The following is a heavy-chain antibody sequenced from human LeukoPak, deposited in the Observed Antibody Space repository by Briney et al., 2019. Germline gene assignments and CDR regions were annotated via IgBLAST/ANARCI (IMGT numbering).Heavy chain of an antibody. V-gene: IGHV3-53*01. D-gene: IGHD6-19*01. Sequence: GGSLRLSCAASGFTVSSNYMSWVRQAPGKGLEWVSVIYSGGSTYYADSVKGRFTISRDNSKNTLYLQMNSLRAEDTAVYYCAKGSSSGWSYYYYYMDVWGKGTTVTVSS. J-gene: IGHJ6*03. CDR3: AKGSSSGWSYYYYYMDV. CDR2: IYSGGST. CDR1: GFTVSSNY.